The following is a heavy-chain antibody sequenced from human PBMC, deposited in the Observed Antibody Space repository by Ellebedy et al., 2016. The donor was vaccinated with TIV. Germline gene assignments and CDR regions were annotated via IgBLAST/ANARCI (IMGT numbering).Heavy chain of an antibody. D-gene: IGHD6-19*01. CDR3: ARAGGSGWLGRSAFDI. CDR1: AVSFNNHD. J-gene: IGHJ3*02. Sequence: MPSETLSLTCTVSAVSFNNHDWSWVRQPAGKGLEWIGGIYFTGDTNYNPSFESRVIMSVDASKKQFSLKLSSVTAADTAIYYCARAGGSGWLGRSAFDIWGQGTLVTVSS. CDR2: IYFTGDT. V-gene: IGHV4-4*07.